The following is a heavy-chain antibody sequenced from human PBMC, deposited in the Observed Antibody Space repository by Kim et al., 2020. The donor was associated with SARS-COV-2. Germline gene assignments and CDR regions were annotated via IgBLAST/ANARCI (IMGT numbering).Heavy chain of an antibody. V-gene: IGHV3-33*01. J-gene: IGHJ4*02. Sequence: GGSLRLSCAASGFNFNDHGMHWVRQAPGKGLEWVAVIWYDASYKYYGDSVKGRFTITRDNSKRMVYLQMNSLTAEDTAVYYCARDSGRSAYYYDYWGQGT. CDR2: IWYDASYK. CDR3: ARDSGRSAYYYDY. CDR1: GFNFNDHG.